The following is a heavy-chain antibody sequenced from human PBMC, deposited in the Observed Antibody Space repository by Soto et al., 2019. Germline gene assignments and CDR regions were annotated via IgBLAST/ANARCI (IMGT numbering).Heavy chain of an antibody. V-gene: IGHV3-30*18. J-gene: IGHJ6*02. CDR2: ISYYVSNL. D-gene: IGHD2-21*02. CDR1: GFNFSTYG. CDR3: AKDCGADCSRVIDD. Sequence: QVQLVEAGGGVVQPGRSLRLSCVASGFNFSTYGMHWVRQAPGKGLEWVAVISYYVSNLYYAKCVEGRLTISRDNSKNSLYLSLNSLRGEDTAVYYCAKDCGADCSRVIDDWGQGTAVTVSS.